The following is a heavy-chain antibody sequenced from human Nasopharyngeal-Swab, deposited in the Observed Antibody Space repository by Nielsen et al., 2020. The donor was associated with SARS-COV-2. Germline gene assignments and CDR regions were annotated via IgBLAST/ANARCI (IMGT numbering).Heavy chain of an antibody. J-gene: IGHJ6*02. CDR2: ISSSSSYI. D-gene: IGHD3-22*01. CDR1: GFTFSSYS. Sequence: GESLKISCAASGFTFSSYSMNWVRQAPGKGLEWVSSISSSSSYIYYADSVKGRFTISRDNAKNSLYLQMNSLSAEDTAVYYCARDVYYYDSIGYYDYYYYYGMDVWGQGTTVTVSS. CDR3: ARDVYYYDSIGYYDYYYYYGMDV. V-gene: IGHV3-21*01.